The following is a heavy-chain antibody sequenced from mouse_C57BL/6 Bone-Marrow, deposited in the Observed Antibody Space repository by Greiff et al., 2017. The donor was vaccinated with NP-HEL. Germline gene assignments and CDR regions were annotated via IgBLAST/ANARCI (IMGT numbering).Heavy chain of an antibody. CDR3: AREGFAY. V-gene: IGHV1-52*01. J-gene: IGHJ3*01. CDR2: IDPSDSEP. CDR1: GYTFTSYW. Sequence: QVQLQQPGAELVRPGSSVKLSCKASGYTFTSYWLHWVKQRPIQGLEWIGNIDPSDSEPHYNQNFKDKATLTVAKSSSTAYLQLSSLASEDSAVYYCAREGFAYWGPGTLVTVSA.